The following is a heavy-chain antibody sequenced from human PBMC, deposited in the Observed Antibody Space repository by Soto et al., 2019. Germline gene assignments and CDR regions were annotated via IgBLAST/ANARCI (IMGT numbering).Heavy chain of an antibody. CDR2: ISYDGSNK. J-gene: IGHJ5*02. CDR1: GFTFSTFA. D-gene: IGHD3-22*01. CDR3: AKAECIVPYDISGYCPFDP. Sequence: GGSLRLSCAASGFTFSTFAMHWVRQAPGKGLEWVAFISYDGSNKYYADSVKGRFTISRDNSKNTLYLQMNSLRPEDTAVYYCAKAECIVPYDISGYCPFDPWGQGTRVTVSS. V-gene: IGHV3-30-3*01.